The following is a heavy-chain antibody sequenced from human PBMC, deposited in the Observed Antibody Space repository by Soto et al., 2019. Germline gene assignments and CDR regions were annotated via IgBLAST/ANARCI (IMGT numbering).Heavy chain of an antibody. CDR1: GFTFSSYA. D-gene: IGHD4-17*01. J-gene: IGHJ3*02. CDR2: ISYDGSNK. V-gene: IGHV3-30-3*01. Sequence: GGSLRLSCAASGFTFSSYAMHWVRQAPGKGLEWVAVISYDGSNKYYADSVKGRFTISRDNSKNTLYLQMNSLRAEDTAVYYCAREGMTTSPPAAFDIWGQGTMVTVS. CDR3: AREGMTTSPPAAFDI.